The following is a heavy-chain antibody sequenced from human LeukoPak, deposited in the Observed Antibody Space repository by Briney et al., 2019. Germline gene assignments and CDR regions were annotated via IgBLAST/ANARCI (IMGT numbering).Heavy chain of an antibody. CDR3: AKASTRSFTSGYYGDAFDI. CDR2: ISNDGTNK. D-gene: IGHD3-22*01. V-gene: IGHV3-30*18. J-gene: IGHJ3*02. CDR1: GFTFINYA. Sequence: GGSLRLSCAASGFTFINYAVYWVRQAPGKGLECVAQISNDGTNKYYADSVKGRFTISRDNAKNSLYLQMNSLRAEDMALYYCAKASTRSFTSGYYGDAFDIWGQGTMVSVSS.